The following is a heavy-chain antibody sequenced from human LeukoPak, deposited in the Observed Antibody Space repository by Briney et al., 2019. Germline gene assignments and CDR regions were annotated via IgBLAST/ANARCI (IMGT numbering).Heavy chain of an antibody. CDR1: GFTFSSYG. D-gene: IGHD5-18*01. J-gene: IGHJ5*02. V-gene: IGHV3-30*02. CDR2: IRYDGSNK. Sequence: TGGSLRLSCAASGFTFSSYGMHWVRQAPGKGLEWVAFIRYDGSNKYYADSVKGRFTISRDNSKNTLYLQMNSLRAEDTAVYYCAKDHSGFGYEYDSWGLGTLVTVSS. CDR3: AKDHSGFGYEYDS.